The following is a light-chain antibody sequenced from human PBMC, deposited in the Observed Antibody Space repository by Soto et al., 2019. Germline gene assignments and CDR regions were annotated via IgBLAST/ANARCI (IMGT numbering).Light chain of an antibody. J-gene: IGKJ1*01. CDR2: GAS. Sequence: EIVLTQSPCTLSLSPGDRATRSCRASQSVSSSYLAWYQQKPGQAPRLLTFGASSRATGIPDRFSASGSGTDFTLTISSLEPEDFAVYYCQQYGTSPWTFGQGTKVDI. CDR3: QQYGTSPWT. CDR1: QSVSSSY. V-gene: IGKV3-20*01.